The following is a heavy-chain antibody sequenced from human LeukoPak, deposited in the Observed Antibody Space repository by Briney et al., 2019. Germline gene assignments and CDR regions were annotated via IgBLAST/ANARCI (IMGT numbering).Heavy chain of an antibody. CDR3: AREGCSGGRCYLAY. D-gene: IGHD2-15*01. J-gene: IGHJ4*02. V-gene: IGHV4-59*01. CDR1: GCSLSSYY. Sequence: PSEALSLTCTVSGCSLSSYYWSWIRQPPGKGLEWVGYIHYSGSTKYNPSLMSGVTISVDTTKNQLSLMLITVTAADTAVYYCAREGCSGGRCYLAYWGQGTLVTVSS. CDR2: IHYSGST.